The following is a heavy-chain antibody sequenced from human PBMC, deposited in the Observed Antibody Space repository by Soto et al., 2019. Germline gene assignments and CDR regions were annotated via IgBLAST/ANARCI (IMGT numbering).Heavy chain of an antibody. CDR3: ARARRQPRIIVVVPAALWFDP. V-gene: IGHV1-8*01. CDR1: GYTFTSYD. J-gene: IGHJ5*02. CDR2: MNPNSGNT. Sequence: VASVKVSCKASGYTFTSYDINWVRQATGQGLEWMGWMNPNSGNTGYAQKFQGRVTMTRNTSISTAYMELSSLRSEDTAVYYCARARRQPRIIVVVPAALWFDPWGHGTLVTVSS. D-gene: IGHD2-2*01.